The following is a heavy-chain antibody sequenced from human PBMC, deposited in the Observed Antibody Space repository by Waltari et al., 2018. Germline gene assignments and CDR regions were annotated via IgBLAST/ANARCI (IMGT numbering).Heavy chain of an antibody. CDR3: GRIACGDEGGYFQY. CDR2: MQYRGST. J-gene: IGHJ1*01. D-gene: IGHD4-17*01. CDR1: GGSISTNYN. V-gene: IGHV4-39*01. Sequence: QLQLQESGPGLVKPSETLSLTCTVSGGSISTNYNWGWIRQPPGKGLEWMGNMQYRGSTFYNPSLESRVTISLDTWKNQFSLRLSSVGAADTAVYFCGRIACGDEGGYFQYWGQGTLVTVSS.